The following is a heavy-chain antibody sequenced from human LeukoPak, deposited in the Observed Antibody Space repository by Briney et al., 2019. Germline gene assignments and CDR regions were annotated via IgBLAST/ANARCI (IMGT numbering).Heavy chain of an antibody. J-gene: IGHJ5*01. CDR2: ISHSGIT. V-gene: IGHV4-34*01. Sequence: SETLSLTCAVCGGSFTAYYWSWIRQPPGKGLEWIAEISHSGITNYNPSLKSRVIISVDTSRNQFSLKLTSVTAADTAIYYCASTRLLTSWFDSWGQGTQVTVSS. CDR3: ASTRLLTSWFDS. CDR1: GGSFTAYY. D-gene: IGHD4/OR15-4a*01.